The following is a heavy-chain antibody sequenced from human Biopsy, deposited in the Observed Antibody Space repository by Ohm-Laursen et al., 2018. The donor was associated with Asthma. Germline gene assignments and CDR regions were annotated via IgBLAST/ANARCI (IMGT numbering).Heavy chain of an antibody. Sequence: SDTLSLTWTVSGGSISSDYWSWLRQSPGKGLEWIGYIHNSGNTNYNPSLKGRVTISLDTSKNHFPLRLSFVTAADTAVYFCARGQGRGIQLWSLDPWGQGILVTVSS. J-gene: IGHJ5*02. CDR1: GGSISSDY. CDR2: IHNSGNT. D-gene: IGHD5-18*01. CDR3: ARGQGRGIQLWSLDP. V-gene: IGHV4-59*07.